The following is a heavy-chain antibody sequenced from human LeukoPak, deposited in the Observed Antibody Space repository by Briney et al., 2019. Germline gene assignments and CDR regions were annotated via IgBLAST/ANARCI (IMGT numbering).Heavy chain of an antibody. D-gene: IGHD6-13*01. Sequence: PGGSLRLSCAASGFTFSSYAMHWVRQAPGKGLEWVAVISYDGSNKYYADSVKGRFTISRDNSKNTLYLQMNSLRAEDTAVYYCAKDEVGSSLSDYWGQGTLVTVSS. V-gene: IGHV3-30-3*02. CDR1: GFTFSSYA. J-gene: IGHJ4*02. CDR2: ISYDGSNK. CDR3: AKDEVGSSLSDY.